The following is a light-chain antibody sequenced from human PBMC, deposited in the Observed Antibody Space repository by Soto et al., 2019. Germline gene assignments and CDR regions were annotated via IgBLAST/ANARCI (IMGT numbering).Light chain of an antibody. Sequence: DIQMTQSPSTLSVSVGDRVTITCRASQSISSWLAWYQQKPGKAPKLLIYDASSLESRVPSRFSGSGSGTEFTLTISGLRPDDFATYYCQQYNTYSYTFGQGTKLEIK. CDR3: QQYNTYSYT. CDR1: QSISSW. J-gene: IGKJ2*01. V-gene: IGKV1-5*01. CDR2: DAS.